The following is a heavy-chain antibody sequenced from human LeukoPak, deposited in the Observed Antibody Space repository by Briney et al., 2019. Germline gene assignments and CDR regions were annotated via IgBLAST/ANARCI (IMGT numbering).Heavy chain of an antibody. CDR1: GFTFSSYW. D-gene: IGHD5-12*01. CDR2: INSDGSST. V-gene: IGHV3-74*01. J-gene: IGHJ4*02. Sequence: PGGSLRLSCAASGFTFSSYWMHWVRQAPGKGLVWVSRINSDGSSTSYADSVKGRFTISRDNAKNTLYLQMNSLRAEDTAVYYCARTLPPWIEGPKIDYWGQGTLVTVSS. CDR3: ARTLPPWIEGPKIDY.